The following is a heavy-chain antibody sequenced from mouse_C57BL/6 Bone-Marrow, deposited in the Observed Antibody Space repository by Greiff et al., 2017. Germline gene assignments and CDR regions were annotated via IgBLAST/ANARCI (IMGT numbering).Heavy chain of an antibody. D-gene: IGHD2-4*01. CDR1: GYSFTDYN. CDR2: INPNYGTT. CDR3: ARGYDYDYAMDY. J-gene: IGHJ4*01. V-gene: IGHV1-39*01. Sequence: VQLQESGPELVKPGASVKISCKASGYSFTDYNMNWVKQSNGKSLEWIGVINPNYGTTSYNQKFKGKATLTVDQSSSTAYMPLNSLTSEDSAVYDCARGYDYDYAMDYWGQGTSVTVSS.